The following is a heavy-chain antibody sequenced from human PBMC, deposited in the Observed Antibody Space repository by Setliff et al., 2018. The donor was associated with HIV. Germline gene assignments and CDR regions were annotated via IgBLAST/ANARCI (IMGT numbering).Heavy chain of an antibody. D-gene: IGHD3-16*01. CDR3: ARVSYDYASYYMDV. Sequence: SETLSLTCTVSGDSISSGYYWGWIRQPPGKGLEWIGTIYQSGSTYYNPSLKSRVTISLDTSKNQFSLKLSSVTAADTAVYYCARVSYDYASYYMDVWGKGTTVTVSS. J-gene: IGHJ6*03. V-gene: IGHV4-38-2*02. CDR2: IYQSGST. CDR1: GDSISSGYY.